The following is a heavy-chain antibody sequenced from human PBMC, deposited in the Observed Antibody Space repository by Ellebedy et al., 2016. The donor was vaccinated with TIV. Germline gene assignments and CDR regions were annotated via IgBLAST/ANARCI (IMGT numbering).Heavy chain of an antibody. CDR1: GYTFTSYG. V-gene: IGHV1-8*01. J-gene: IGHJ4*02. Sequence: ASVKVSCXASGYTFTSYGIDWVRQATGQGLEWMGWMNPNSENTDYAQKFQGRLTMTRDTSTNSVNMELSSLRSEDTAVYYCAREPPGHYYFDFWGQGILVTVSS. CDR3: AREPPGHYYFDF. CDR2: MNPNSENT. D-gene: IGHD1-14*01.